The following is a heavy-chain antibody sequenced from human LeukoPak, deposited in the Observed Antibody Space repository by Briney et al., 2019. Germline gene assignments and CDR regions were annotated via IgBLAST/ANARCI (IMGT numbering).Heavy chain of an antibody. J-gene: IGHJ4*02. D-gene: IGHD1-26*01. CDR2: INHSGST. CDR3: ATTYSGSYLGY. V-gene: IGHV4-34*08. CDR1: GFTFSSYS. Sequence: GSLRLSCAASGFTFSSYSMNWVRQPPGKGLEWIGEINHSGSTNYNPSLKSRVTISVDTSKNQFSLKLSSVTAADTAVYYCATTYSGSYLGYWGQGTLVTVSS.